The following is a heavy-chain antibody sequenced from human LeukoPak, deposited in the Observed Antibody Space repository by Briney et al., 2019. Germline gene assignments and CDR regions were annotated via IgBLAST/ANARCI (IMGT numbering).Heavy chain of an antibody. J-gene: IGHJ3*02. V-gene: IGHV4-39*01. Sequence: PSETLSLTCTVSGGSIITNSYYWGWIRQPPGKGLEWIGSIYYSGSTYNNPSLRSRVTISVDTSKNQFSLKLSSVTAADTAVYYCARLRPRYIAAAEAFDIWGQGTMVTVSS. CDR1: GGSIITNSYY. D-gene: IGHD6-13*01. CDR2: IYYSGST. CDR3: ARLRPRYIAAAEAFDI.